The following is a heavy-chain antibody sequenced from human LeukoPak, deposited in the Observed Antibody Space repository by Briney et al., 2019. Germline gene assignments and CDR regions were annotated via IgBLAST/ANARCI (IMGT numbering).Heavy chain of an antibody. CDR3: ARGSTYQFLDY. J-gene: IGHJ4*02. D-gene: IGHD2-2*01. V-gene: IGHV4-34*01. CDR1: GGSFSSYY. CDR2: INHSGST. Sequence: SETLSLTCAVYGGSFSSYYWSWIRQPPGKGLEWIGEINHSGSTNYNPSLKSRVTISVDTSKNQFSLKLSSVTAADTAVYYCARGSTYQFLDYWGQGTLVTVSS.